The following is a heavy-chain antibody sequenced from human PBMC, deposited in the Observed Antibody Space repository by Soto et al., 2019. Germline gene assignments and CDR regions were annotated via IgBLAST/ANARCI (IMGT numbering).Heavy chain of an antibody. Sequence: SETLSLTCTVSSDSISSYYWSWIRQPPGKRLEWIGYISYSGSTDYNPSLKSRVTISGDTSKNQFSLKVSSVTAADTAAYYCARGTSWQLPFDYWGQGTLVTVSS. CDR1: SDSISSYY. J-gene: IGHJ4*02. CDR3: ARGTSWQLPFDY. V-gene: IGHV4-59*01. CDR2: ISYSGST. D-gene: IGHD6-13*01.